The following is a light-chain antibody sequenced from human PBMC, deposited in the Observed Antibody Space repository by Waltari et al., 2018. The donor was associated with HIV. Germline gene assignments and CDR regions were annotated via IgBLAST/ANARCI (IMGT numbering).Light chain of an antibody. CDR2: AAY. V-gene: IGKV1-9*01. J-gene: IGKJ2*01. CDR3: QQLNSYPHT. CDR1: QGISSY. Sequence: DIQLTQSPSFLSASVGDRVTITCLASQGISSYLAWYQQKPGKGPKLLIYAAYTLQSGVPSRFSGSGSGTEFTLTISSLQPEDFATYYCQQLNSYPHTFGQGTKLEIK.